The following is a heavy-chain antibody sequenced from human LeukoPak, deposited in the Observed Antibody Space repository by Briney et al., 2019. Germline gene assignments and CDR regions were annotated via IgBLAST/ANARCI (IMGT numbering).Heavy chain of an antibody. V-gene: IGHV4-38-2*02. CDR3: ARVSSHPYQLLWYYFDY. CDR2: IYHSGST. Sequence: SETLSLTCTVSGYSISSGYYWGWIRQPPGKGLEWIGSIYHSGSTYYNPSLKSRVTISVDTSKNQFSLKLSSVTAADTAVYYCARVSSHPYQLLWYYFDYWGQGTLVTVSS. D-gene: IGHD2-2*01. CDR1: GYSISSGYY. J-gene: IGHJ4*02.